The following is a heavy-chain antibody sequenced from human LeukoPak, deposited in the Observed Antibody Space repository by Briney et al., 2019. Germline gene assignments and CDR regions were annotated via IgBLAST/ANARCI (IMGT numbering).Heavy chain of an antibody. CDR3: AADNVISSETFDI. Sequence: SVKVSCKASGFTFTSSAMQWVRQARGQRLEWIGWIVVGSGNTNYAQKFQERVTITRDMSTSTAYMELSILRSEDTAVYYCAADNVISSETFDIWGQGTMVTVSS. J-gene: IGHJ3*02. D-gene: IGHD3-22*01. V-gene: IGHV1-58*02. CDR1: GFTFTSSA. CDR2: IVVGSGNT.